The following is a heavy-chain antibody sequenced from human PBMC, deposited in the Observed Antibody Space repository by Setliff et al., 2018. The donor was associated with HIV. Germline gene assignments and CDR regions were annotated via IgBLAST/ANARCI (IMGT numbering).Heavy chain of an antibody. V-gene: IGHV4-34*01. D-gene: IGHD3-10*01. CDR3: ARGGRSWFQNFHGAFDV. CDR1: RGSFSDYY. J-gene: IGHJ3*01. Sequence: SETLSLTCVVYRGSFSDYYWTWIRQPPGKGLEWIGEISPSGSTNYNPSLKSRVTISVDTSENQFSLKLSSVTAADTAVYYCARGGRSWFQNFHGAFDVWGQGTMVTVSS. CDR2: ISPSGST.